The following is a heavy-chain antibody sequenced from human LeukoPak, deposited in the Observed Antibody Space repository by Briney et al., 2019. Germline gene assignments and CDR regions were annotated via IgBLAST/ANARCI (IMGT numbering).Heavy chain of an antibody. V-gene: IGHV3-33*01. CDR1: GFTFSSYG. CDR3: ARSYDRSGYYFRMVEY. Sequence: GGSLRLSCAASGFTFSSYGMHWVRQAPGKGLEWVAVIWYDGSNKQYADSAKGRFTISRDNSKNTLYLEMNSLRVEDTAVYYCARSYDRSGYYFRMVEYWGQGTLVTVSS. D-gene: IGHD3-22*01. J-gene: IGHJ4*02. CDR2: IWYDGSNK.